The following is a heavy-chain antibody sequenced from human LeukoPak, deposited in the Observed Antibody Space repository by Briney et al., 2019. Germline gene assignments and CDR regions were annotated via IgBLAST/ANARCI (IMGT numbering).Heavy chain of an antibody. CDR1: GFTVSSNY. V-gene: IGHV3-66*04. CDR3: ASHDYGDY. J-gene: IGHJ4*02. Sequence: GSLRPSCAASGFTVSSNYMSWVRQAPGKGLEWVSVIYSGGSTYYADSVKGRFTISRDNSKNTLYLQMNSLRAEDTAVYYCASHDYGDYWGQGTLVTASS. CDR2: IYSGGST.